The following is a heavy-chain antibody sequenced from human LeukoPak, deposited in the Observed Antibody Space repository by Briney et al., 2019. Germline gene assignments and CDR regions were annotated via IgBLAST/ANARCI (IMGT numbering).Heavy chain of an antibody. V-gene: IGHV3-23*01. D-gene: IGHD3-9*01. Sequence: GGSLRLSCAASGFTFSSYGVTWVCQAPGKGLEWVSVISASGSTTYYADSVKGRFTISRDNSKNTLYLQMNSLRVEDTAVYYCTRGGGILTGYRLGHYYMDVWGKGTTVTISS. CDR2: ISASGSTT. CDR3: TRGGGILTGYRLGHYYMDV. CDR1: GFTFSSYG. J-gene: IGHJ6*03.